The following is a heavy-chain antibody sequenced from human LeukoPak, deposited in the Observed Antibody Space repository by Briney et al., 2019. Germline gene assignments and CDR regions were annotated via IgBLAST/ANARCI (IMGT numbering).Heavy chain of an antibody. J-gene: IGHJ3*02. CDR2: FIPIYGSP. V-gene: IGHV1-69*05. CDR3: AGFFYDSSGDAFDI. D-gene: IGHD3-22*01. CDR1: GYTFTDYH. Sequence: ASVKVSCKASGYTFTDYHIHWVRQAPGQGLEWMGGFIPIYGSPTYAQKFQGRVTFTTDESTYTAYMDLSNLRSDDTAVFFCAGFFYDSSGDAFDIWGQGTLVTVSS.